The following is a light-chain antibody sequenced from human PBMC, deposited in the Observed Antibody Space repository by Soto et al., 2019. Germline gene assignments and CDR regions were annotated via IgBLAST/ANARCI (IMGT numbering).Light chain of an antibody. V-gene: IGKV1-39*01. Sequence: DIRVSQSPPSLSASVGDTITLTCRSSQYISNYLNWYQHKPGEAPKLLIYSASALQIWVPSRFSGSGSGKDFSLTIHSLQPDDFASYYCQSNYIVPWAFGQGTRVDIK. CDR1: QYISNY. CDR2: SAS. CDR3: QSNYIVPWA. J-gene: IGKJ1*01.